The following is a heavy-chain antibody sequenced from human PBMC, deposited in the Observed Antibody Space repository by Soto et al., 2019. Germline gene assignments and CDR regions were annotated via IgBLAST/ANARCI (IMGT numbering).Heavy chain of an antibody. V-gene: IGHV3-72*01. CDR2: TRKKANSYTT. CDR1: GFTFSDHY. Sequence: GGSLRLSCAASGFTFSDHYMDWVRQAPGKGLEWVGRTRKKANSYTTEYTASVKGRFTISRDDSKNSLYLQMNSLKTEDTAVYYCARVTNTGSYSFDYWGQGTLVTVSS. J-gene: IGHJ4*02. CDR3: ARVTNTGSYSFDY. D-gene: IGHD3-9*01.